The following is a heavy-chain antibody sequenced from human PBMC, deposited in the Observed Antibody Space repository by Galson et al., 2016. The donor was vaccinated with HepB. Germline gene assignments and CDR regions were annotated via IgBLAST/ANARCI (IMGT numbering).Heavy chain of an antibody. V-gene: IGHV3-23*01. Sequence: SLRLSCAASGFTFSSYAMTWVRQAPGKGLEWVSDISSSGDRTYYADSVKGRFTISRDNAKNSLYLQMNSLRGEDTAMYYCARDYVPGAWGQGVLVTVSS. D-gene: IGHD3-10*01. J-gene: IGHJ5*02. CDR1: GFTFSSYA. CDR2: ISSSGDRT. CDR3: ARDYVPGA.